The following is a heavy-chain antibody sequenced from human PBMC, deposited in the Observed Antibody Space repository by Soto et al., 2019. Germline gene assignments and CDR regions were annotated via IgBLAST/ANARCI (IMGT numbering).Heavy chain of an antibody. CDR2: ISSSGSTI. V-gene: IGHV3-48*03. D-gene: IGHD3-22*01. CDR1: GFTFSSYE. J-gene: IGHJ4*02. CDR3: ARVRRYYDKHAAFDY. Sequence: PVGSLRLSCAASGFTFSSYEMNWVRQAPGKGLEWVSYISSSGSTIYYADSVKGRFTISRDNAKNSLYLQMNSLRAEDTAVYYCARVRRYYDKHAAFDYWGQGTLVTVSS.